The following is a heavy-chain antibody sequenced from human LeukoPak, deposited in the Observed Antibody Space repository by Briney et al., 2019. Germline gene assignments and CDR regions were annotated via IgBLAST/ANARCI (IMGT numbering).Heavy chain of an antibody. D-gene: IGHD3-22*01. V-gene: IGHV1-2*02. J-gene: IGHJ4*02. CDR2: INPKSGGT. CDR3: ASRSGYDPYYFDY. CDR1: GYSFTGYY. Sequence: ASLKVSCKASGYSFTGYYMHWVRRAPGQGLEWMGWINPKSGGTNYVQKFQGRVTMTRDTSTTTAYMELSRLRSDDTAVYFCASRSGYDPYYFDYWGQGTLVTVSS.